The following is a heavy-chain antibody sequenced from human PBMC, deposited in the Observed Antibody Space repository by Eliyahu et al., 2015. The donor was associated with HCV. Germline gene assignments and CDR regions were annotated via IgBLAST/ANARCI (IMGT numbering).Heavy chain of an antibody. V-gene: IGHV4-34*01. CDR2: INHSGST. J-gene: IGHJ4*02. CDR1: GGSFSGYY. CDR3: ATFPSPGGSGWSY. D-gene: IGHD6-19*01. Sequence: QVQLQQWGAGLLKSSETLSLTCAVYGGSFSGYYWSWIRQPPGKGLEWIGEINHSGSTNYNPSLKGRVTISVDTSKNQFSLKLNSVTAADTTVYYCATFPSPGGSGWSYWGQGTLVTVSS.